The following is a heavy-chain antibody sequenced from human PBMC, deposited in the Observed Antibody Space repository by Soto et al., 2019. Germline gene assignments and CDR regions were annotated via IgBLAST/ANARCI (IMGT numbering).Heavy chain of an antibody. CDR2: ITPIFGTA. V-gene: IGHV1-69*13. D-gene: IGHD2-15*01. Sequence: SVKVSCKASGGTFSSYAISWVRQAPGQGLEWMGGITPIFGTANYAQKFQGRVTITADESTSTAYMELSSLRSEDTAVYYCARDSVGGYCSGGSCYSVGTHYYGMDVWGQGTTVTVSS. J-gene: IGHJ6*02. CDR1: GGTFSSYA. CDR3: ARDSVGGYCSGGSCYSVGTHYYGMDV.